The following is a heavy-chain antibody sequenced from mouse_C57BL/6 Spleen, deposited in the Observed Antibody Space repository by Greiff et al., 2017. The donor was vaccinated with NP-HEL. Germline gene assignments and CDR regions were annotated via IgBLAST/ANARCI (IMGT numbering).Heavy chain of an antibody. Sequence: EVQRVESGGGLVKPGGSLKLSCAASGFTFSSYAMSWVRQTPEKRLEWVATISDGGSYTYYQDNVKGRFTISRDNSKNNLYLQMNHPKSEDTAMYYCARELSPYAMDYWGQGTSVTVSS. CDR3: ARELSPYAMDY. CDR1: GFTFSSYA. V-gene: IGHV5-4*01. CDR2: ISDGGSYT. J-gene: IGHJ4*01.